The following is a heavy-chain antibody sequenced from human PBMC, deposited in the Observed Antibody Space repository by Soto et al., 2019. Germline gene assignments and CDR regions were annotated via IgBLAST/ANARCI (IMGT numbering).Heavy chain of an antibody. CDR3: AKDRAYCSSTSCWAGWFDP. CDR2: ISYDGSNK. J-gene: IGHJ5*02. D-gene: IGHD2-2*01. V-gene: IGHV3-30*18. Sequence: GGSLRLSCAASGFTFSSYGMHWVRQAPGKGLEWVAVISYDGSNKYYADSVKGRFTISRDNPKNTLYLQMNSLRAEDTAVYYCAKDRAYCSSTSCWAGWFDPWGQGILVTVSS. CDR1: GFTFSSYG.